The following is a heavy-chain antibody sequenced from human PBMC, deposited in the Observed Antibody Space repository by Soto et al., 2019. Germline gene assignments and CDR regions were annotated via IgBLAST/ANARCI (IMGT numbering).Heavy chain of an antibody. D-gene: IGHD6-13*01. CDR3: AREAAGKAFDI. V-gene: IGHV3-7*01. CDR2: IKQDGSEK. J-gene: IGHJ3*02. Sequence: GGSLRLSCAASGFTFSSYWMSWVRQAPGRGLEWVANIKQDGSEKYYVDSVKGRFTISRDNAKNSLYLQMNSLRAEDTAVYYCAREAAGKAFDIWGQGTMVTVSS. CDR1: GFTFSSYW.